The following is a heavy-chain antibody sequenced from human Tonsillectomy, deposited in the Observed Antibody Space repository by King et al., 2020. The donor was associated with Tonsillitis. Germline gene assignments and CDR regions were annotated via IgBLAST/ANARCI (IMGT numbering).Heavy chain of an antibody. CDR1: GFTFSYYT. CDR2: ISTSSSYI. D-gene: IGHD2-2*03. CDR3: AREILGPEVVIVVVNFVY. V-gene: IGHV3-21*01. Sequence: VQLVESGGGLVKPGGSLRLSCAASGFTFSYYTMNWVRQAPGKGLEWVSSISTSSSYIYYADSLKGRFTISRDNAKNSLYLQMNSLRAEDTAVYYCAREILGPEVVIVVVNFVYCGQGTLVTVSS. J-gene: IGHJ4*02.